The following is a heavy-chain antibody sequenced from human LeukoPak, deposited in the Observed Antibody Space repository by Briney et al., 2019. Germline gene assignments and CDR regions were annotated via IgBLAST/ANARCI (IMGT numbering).Heavy chain of an antibody. Sequence: GASVKVSCKASGYTFTTYTIHWVRQAHGQRHEWMGWINAGNGNTKYSQEFQDRVTITRDTSASTAYMELSSLRSEDMAVYYCARARYETRIWPKSRYDYYHYMDVWGKGTTVTVSS. CDR1: GYTFTTYT. CDR3: ARARYETRIWPKSRYDYYHYMDV. V-gene: IGHV1-3*03. CDR2: INAGNGNT. D-gene: IGHD3-3*01. J-gene: IGHJ6*03.